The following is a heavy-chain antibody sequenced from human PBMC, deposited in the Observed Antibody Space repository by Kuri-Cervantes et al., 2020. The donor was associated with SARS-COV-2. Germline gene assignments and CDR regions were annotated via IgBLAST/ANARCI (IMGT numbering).Heavy chain of an antibody. J-gene: IGHJ3*02. D-gene: IGHD4-23*01. CDR1: GFLFSASA. CDR3: ARGLRWESHAFDI. V-gene: IGHV3-73*01. CDR2: VRGKANNYAT. Sequence: GGSLRLSCEVSGFLFSASAIHWVRQASGKGLEWVGRVRGKANNYATAYAASVKGRFTISRDDSKNTLYLQMGSLRAEDMAVYYCARGLRWESHAFDIWGQGTMVTVSS.